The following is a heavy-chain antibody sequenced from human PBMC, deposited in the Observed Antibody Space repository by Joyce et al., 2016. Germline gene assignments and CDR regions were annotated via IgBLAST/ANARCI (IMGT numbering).Heavy chain of an antibody. V-gene: IGHV1-18*04. J-gene: IGHJ4*02. CDR2: FSGKNGDT. D-gene: IGHD2-15*01. CDR3: ARQVVATDDRGDYFDY. Sequence: QVQLVQSGADVKKPGASVKVSCQTSGYTFTSYAVSWLRLAPGQGLWWMGWFSGKNGDTRYSQKFQGRVIMTTDTSTSMASMELRSLNSDDTGVYYCARQVVATDDRGDYFDYWGQGTLVIVSS. CDR1: GYTFTSYA.